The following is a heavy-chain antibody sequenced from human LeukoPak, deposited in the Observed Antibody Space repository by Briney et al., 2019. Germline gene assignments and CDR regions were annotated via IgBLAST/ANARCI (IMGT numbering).Heavy chain of an antibody. Sequence: GGSLRLSCAASGFAFGGYAMSWVRQAPGKGLEWVASVAGSGNFAYYAESVKGRFTISRDNSQSTVFLQGSGLRAEDTALYFCAKPHYPDQGGYYSGSYYFDYWGQGALVTVSS. CDR3: AKPHYPDQGGYYSGSYYFDY. CDR1: GFAFGGYA. J-gene: IGHJ4*02. D-gene: IGHD3-22*01. V-gene: IGHV3-23*01. CDR2: VAGSGNFA.